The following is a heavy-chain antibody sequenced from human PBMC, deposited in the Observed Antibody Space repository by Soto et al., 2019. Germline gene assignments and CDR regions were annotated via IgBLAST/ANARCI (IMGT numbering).Heavy chain of an antibody. D-gene: IGHD3-10*01. CDR2: IYYSGST. CDR3: RHYDSYYGMDV. J-gene: IGHJ6*02. Sequence: QLQLQESGPGLVKPSETLSLTCTVSGGSISSSSYYWGWIRQPPGKGLEWIGSIYYSGSTYYNPSLKSRVTISVDTSKNQFSLKLSSVTAADTAVYYGRHYDSYYGMDVWGQGTTVTVSS. V-gene: IGHV4-39*01. CDR1: GGSISSSSYY.